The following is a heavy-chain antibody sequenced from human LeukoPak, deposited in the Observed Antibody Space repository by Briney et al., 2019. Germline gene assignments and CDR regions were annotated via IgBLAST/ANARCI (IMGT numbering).Heavy chain of an antibody. J-gene: IGHJ3*02. V-gene: IGHV5-51*01. Sequence: HGEFLKISCKGSGYSFSTYWIGWVRQMPGKGLEWMGIIYPGDSDTRYSPSFQGQVTISADKSISTAYLQWSSLKASDTAVYYCARRGYRSGANAFDIWGQGTMVTVSS. CDR2: IYPGDSDT. CDR1: GYSFSTYW. D-gene: IGHD6-19*01. CDR3: ARRGYRSGANAFDI.